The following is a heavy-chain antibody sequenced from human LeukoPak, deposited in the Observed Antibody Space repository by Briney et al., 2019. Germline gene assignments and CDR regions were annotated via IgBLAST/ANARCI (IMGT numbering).Heavy chain of an antibody. V-gene: IGHV4-39*01. CDR3: ARIVVARTSLVYYYYYYMDV. CDR1: GGSISTSSYY. D-gene: IGHD3-22*01. CDR2: IYYSGST. J-gene: IGHJ6*03. Sequence: SETLSLTCTVSGGSISTSSYYWGWVRQPPGKGLEWIGSIYYSGSTYYNPSLKSRVTISVDTSKNQFSLKLSSVTAADTAVYYCARIVVARTSLVYYYYYYMDVWGKGTTVTISS.